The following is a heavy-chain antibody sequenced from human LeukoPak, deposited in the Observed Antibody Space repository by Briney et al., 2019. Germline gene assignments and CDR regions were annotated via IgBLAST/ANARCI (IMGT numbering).Heavy chain of an antibody. CDR3: AKGFSFPEGFPDY. Sequence: GGSLRLSCAASGFTFSSYSMNWVRQAPGKGLEWVSYISSSSSTIYYADSVKGRFTISRDNAKNSLYLQMNSLRAEDTAVYYCAKGFSFPEGFPDYWGQGTLVTVSS. CDR2: ISSSSSTI. V-gene: IGHV3-48*01. D-gene: IGHD3-10*01. CDR1: GFTFSSYS. J-gene: IGHJ4*02.